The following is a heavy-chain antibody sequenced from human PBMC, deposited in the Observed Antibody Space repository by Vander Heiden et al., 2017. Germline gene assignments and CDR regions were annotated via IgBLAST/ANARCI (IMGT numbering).Heavy chain of an antibody. Sequence: QAHLLQSGAEGKKPGSPVRVSCKDSGGAFSPYAFSWVRQAPGQGLEWMGGIIPLFGTTNYAQKFQGRVTITADKSTSTAYMELSSLKSDDTAVYYCAAKYRNGYNTETYYFYAMDVWGQGTTVTVSS. J-gene: IGHJ6*02. V-gene: IGHV1-69*06. CDR2: IIPLFGTT. CDR3: AAKYRNGYNTETYYFYAMDV. D-gene: IGHD5-12*01. CDR1: GGAFSPYA.